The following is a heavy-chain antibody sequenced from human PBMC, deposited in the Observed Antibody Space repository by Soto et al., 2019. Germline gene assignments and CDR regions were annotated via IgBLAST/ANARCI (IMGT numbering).Heavy chain of an antibody. CDR1: GGSISGYF. CDR2: IYSSGST. CDR3: ARAYDSNGNHAFDI. J-gene: IGHJ3*02. Sequence: LSLTFTVSGGSISGYFWSWIRQPAGKGLDWIGRIYSSGSTNYNPSLNSRITMSVDTSKNQFSLKLSSVSAADTAVYYCARAYDSNGNHAFDIWGQGTLVTVSS. D-gene: IGHD3-22*01. V-gene: IGHV4-4*07.